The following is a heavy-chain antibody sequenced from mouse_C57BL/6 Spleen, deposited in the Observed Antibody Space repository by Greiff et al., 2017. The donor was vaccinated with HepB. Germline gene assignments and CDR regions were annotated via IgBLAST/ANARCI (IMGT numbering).Heavy chain of an antibody. CDR3: SRFTTVVSRWYFDV. CDR1: GFTFSDYG. D-gene: IGHD1-1*01. V-gene: IGHV5-17*01. Sequence: EVKVEESGGGLVKPGGSLKLSCAASGFTFSDYGMHWVRQAPEKGLEWVAYIRSGSSTIYYADTVKGRLTISRDNAKNTLFLQMTSLRSEDTAMYYCSRFTTVVSRWYFDVWGTGTTVTVSS. J-gene: IGHJ1*03. CDR2: IRSGSSTI.